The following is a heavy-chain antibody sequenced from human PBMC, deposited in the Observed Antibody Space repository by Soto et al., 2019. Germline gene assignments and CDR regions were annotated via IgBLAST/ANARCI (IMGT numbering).Heavy chain of an antibody. D-gene: IGHD3-16*01. CDR1: GFIFEDFA. V-gene: IGHV3-9*01. CDR3: AKDVDRLGELWGYFQN. J-gene: IGHJ1*01. Sequence: EVQLVESGGGLEQPGRSLRLSCTVSGFIFEDFAMHWVRQAPGQGREWVSGINWNGVNKGYAESVLGRFTISRDNAKKSLYLDMNYLRPEDTALYFCAKDVDRLGELWGYFQNWGQGTLVTVSS. CDR2: INWNGVNK.